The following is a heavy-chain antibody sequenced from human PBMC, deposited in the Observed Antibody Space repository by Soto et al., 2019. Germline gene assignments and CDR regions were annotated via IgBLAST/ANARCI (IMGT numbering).Heavy chain of an antibody. CDR2: INTAGDT. CDR3: VRGRDSGLYYFDS. CDR1: GFTFSSYW. Sequence: PGGSLRLSCAASGFTFSSYWMSWVRQATGKGLEWVSTINTAGDTYSPGSVKGRFTISRENAKNSLYLQMNSLRVDDTAVYFCVRGRDSGLYYFDSWGQGTLVTVSS. J-gene: IGHJ4*02. V-gene: IGHV3-13*01. D-gene: IGHD2-21*01.